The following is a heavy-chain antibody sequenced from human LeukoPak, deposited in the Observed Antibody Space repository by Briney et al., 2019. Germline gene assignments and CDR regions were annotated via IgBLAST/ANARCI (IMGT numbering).Heavy chain of an antibody. J-gene: IGHJ5*02. Sequence: GGSLRLSCAASGFTFSSNAMSWVRQAPGKGLEWVSGISGSGGSTYYADSVKGRFTISRDNSKNTLYLQMNSLRAEDTAVYYCAKGAYYYGSGSYCFDHWGQGILVTVST. CDR2: ISGSGGST. CDR3: AKGAYYYGSGSYCFDH. CDR1: GFTFSSNA. D-gene: IGHD3-10*01. V-gene: IGHV3-23*01.